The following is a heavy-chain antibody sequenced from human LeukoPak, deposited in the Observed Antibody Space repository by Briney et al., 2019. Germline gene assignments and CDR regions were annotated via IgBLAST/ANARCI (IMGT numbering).Heavy chain of an antibody. CDR1: GGSISSGGYS. V-gene: IGHV4-30-4*07. CDR2: IYYSGST. Sequence: KASETLSLTCAVSGGSISSGGYSWSWIRQPPGKGLEWIGYIYYSGSTYYNPSLKSRVTMSVDTSKNQFSLKLSSVTAADTAVYYCARALRVAGLNWFDPWGQGTLVTVSS. CDR3: ARALRVAGLNWFDP. J-gene: IGHJ5*02. D-gene: IGHD6-19*01.